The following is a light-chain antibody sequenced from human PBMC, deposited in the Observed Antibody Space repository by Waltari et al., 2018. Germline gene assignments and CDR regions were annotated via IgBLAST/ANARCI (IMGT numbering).Light chain of an antibody. V-gene: IGLV2-14*01. CDR2: DVS. CDR3: SSYTSSNTWV. Sequence: QSALTQPASVSGSPGQSIPISCTGTSSDVGGYNYVSWYQQHPGKAPKLMISDVSKRPSGVANRFTGSKSDNTASLTISGLQAEDEADYYCSSYTSSNTWVFGGGTKLTVL. CDR1: SSDVGGYNY. J-gene: IGLJ3*02.